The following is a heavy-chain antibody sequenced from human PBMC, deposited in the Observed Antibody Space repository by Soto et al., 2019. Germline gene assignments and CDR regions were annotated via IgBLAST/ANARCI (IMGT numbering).Heavy chain of an antibody. V-gene: IGHV3-48*03. CDR2: IHPSGQPI. J-gene: IGHJ3*01. CDR3: ARRASR. CDR1: GFTFSSSE. D-gene: IGHD1-26*01. Sequence: EVQLVESGGGLIQPGGSLRLSCAASGFTFSSSEMYWVRQAPGKGLEWVSYIHPSGQPIFYADSVKGRFTISRDNAKKSLYPQMEHLGAEGFGGFYCARRASRWGQGTMVTVSS.